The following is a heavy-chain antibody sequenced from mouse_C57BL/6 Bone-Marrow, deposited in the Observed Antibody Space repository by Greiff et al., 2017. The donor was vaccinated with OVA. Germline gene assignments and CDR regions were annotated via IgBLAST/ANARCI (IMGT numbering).Heavy chain of an antibody. D-gene: IGHD1-1*01. V-gene: IGHV5-4*01. CDR2: ISDGGSYT. CDR3: ARESITTVPFAY. J-gene: IGHJ3*01. CDR1: GFTFSSYA. Sequence: DVMLVESGGGLVKPGGSLKLSCAASGFTFSSYAMSWVRQTPEKRLEWVATISDGGSYTYYPDNVKGRFTISRDNAKNNLYLQMSHLKSEDTAMYYCARESITTVPFAYWGQGTLVTVSA.